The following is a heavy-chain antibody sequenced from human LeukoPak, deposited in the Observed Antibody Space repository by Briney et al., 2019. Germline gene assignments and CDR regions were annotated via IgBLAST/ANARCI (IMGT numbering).Heavy chain of an antibody. CDR2: INHSGST. V-gene: IGHV4-34*01. CDR3: ARGWDTAMTTGFDY. D-gene: IGHD5-18*01. J-gene: IGHJ4*02. Sequence: PSETLSLTCAVYGVSFSGYYWSWIRQPPGKGLEWIGEINHSGSTNYNPSLKSRVTISVDTSKNQFSLKLSSVTAADTAVYYCARGWDTAMTTGFDYWGQGTLVTVSS. CDR1: GVSFSGYY.